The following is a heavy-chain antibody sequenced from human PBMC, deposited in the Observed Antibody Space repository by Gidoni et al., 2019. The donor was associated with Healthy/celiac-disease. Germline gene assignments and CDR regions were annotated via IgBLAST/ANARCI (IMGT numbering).Heavy chain of an antibody. J-gene: IGHJ3*02. V-gene: IGHV1-69*01. D-gene: IGHD2-8*02. CDR2: IIPIFGTA. CDR3: ASPLALHTGFGAFDI. CDR1: GGTFRSYA. Sequence: QVQLVQSGAEVKKPGSSVTVSCKASGGTFRSYAISWVRPAPGQGLEWMGGIIPIFGTANYAQKFQGRVTITADESTSTAYMELSSLRSEDTAVYYCASPLALHTGFGAFDIWGQGTMVTVSS.